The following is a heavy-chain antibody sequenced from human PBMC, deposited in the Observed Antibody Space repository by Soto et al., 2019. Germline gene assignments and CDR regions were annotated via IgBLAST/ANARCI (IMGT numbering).Heavy chain of an antibody. CDR3: AREYRGYSYGPGGGFFDY. CDR1: GFTFSSYG. CDR2: IWYDGSNK. J-gene: IGHJ4*02. D-gene: IGHD5-18*01. Sequence: QVQLVESGGGVVQPGRSLRLSCAASGFTFSSYGMHWVRQAPGKGLEWVAVIWYDGSNKYYADSVKGRFTISRDNSKNTLYLKMNSLRAEDTAVYYCAREYRGYSYGPGGGFFDYWGQGTLVTVSS. V-gene: IGHV3-33*01.